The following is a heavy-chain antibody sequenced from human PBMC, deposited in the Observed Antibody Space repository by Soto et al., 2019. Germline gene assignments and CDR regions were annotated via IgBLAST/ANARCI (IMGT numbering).Heavy chain of an antibody. CDR1: GGSISSANYY. D-gene: IGHD2-15*01. Sequence: SETLSLTCTVSGGSISSANYYWSWIRQHPGKGLEWIGHIYYSGSSYYNPSLQSRLTISVDTSKNQFSLQLSSVTVADTAVYYCARDSGVAVGSTRYYYGMDVWGQGTTVTVS. CDR2: IYYSGSS. V-gene: IGHV4-31*03. CDR3: ARDSGVAVGSTRYYYGMDV. J-gene: IGHJ6*02.